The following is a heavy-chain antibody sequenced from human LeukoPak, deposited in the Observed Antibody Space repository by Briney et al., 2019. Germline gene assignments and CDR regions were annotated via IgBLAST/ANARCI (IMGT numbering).Heavy chain of an antibody. V-gene: IGHV1-18*01. CDR2: ISAYNGNT. CDR1: GYTFTSYG. CDR3: ARIGQVVTLDAFDI. Sequence: ASVKVSCKASGYTFTSYGISWVRQAPGQGLEWMGWISAYNGNTNYAQKLQGRVTMTTDTSTSTAYMELRSLRSDDAAVYYCARIGQVVTLDAFDIWGQGTMVTVSS. D-gene: IGHD4-23*01. J-gene: IGHJ3*02.